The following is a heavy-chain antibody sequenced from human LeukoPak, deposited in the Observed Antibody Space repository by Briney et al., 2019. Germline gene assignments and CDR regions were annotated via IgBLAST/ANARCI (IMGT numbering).Heavy chain of an antibody. D-gene: IGHD3-22*01. Sequence: SETLSLTCAVYGGSFSGYYWSWIRQPPGKGLEWIGEINHSGSTNYNPSLKSRATISVDTSKNQFSLKLSSVTAAGTAVYYCARADGNYYDSSGYYKLYHDAFDIWGQGTMVTVSS. CDR1: GGSFSGYY. CDR2: INHSGST. J-gene: IGHJ3*02. CDR3: ARADGNYYDSSGYYKLYHDAFDI. V-gene: IGHV4-34*01.